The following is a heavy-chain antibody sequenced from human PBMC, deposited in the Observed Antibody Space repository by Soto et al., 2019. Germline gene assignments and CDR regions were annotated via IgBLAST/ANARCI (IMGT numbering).Heavy chain of an antibody. Sequence: EEQLVETGGGLSQPGGSLRLSCAASGFSVSINYMSWVRQAPGKGLEWVSFIRSGGDTDYADSVRGRFTISRDNSKNTVFLQMNSLRAEDTAIYYCARPAPYYAMDVWGQGTTVTVSS. V-gene: IGHV3-53*02. CDR3: ARPAPYYAMDV. CDR1: GFSVSINY. CDR2: IRSGGDT. J-gene: IGHJ6*02.